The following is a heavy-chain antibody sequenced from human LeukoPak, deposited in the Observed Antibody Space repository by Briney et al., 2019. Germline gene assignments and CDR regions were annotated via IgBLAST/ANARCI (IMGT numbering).Heavy chain of an antibody. CDR3: ARVGDRKYYSDSSGYYYWFDP. V-gene: IGHV4-59*01. CDR1: GGSISSYY. Sequence: PSETLSLTCTVSGGSISSYYWSWIRQPPGKGLEWIGYIYYSGSTSYNPSLKSRVTISVDTSKNQFSLKLSSVTAADTAVYYCARVGDRKYYSDSSGYYYWFDPWGQGTLVTVSS. J-gene: IGHJ5*02. CDR2: IYYSGST. D-gene: IGHD3-22*01.